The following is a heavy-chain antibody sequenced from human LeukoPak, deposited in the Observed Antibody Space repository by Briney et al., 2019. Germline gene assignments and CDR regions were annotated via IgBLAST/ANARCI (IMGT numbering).Heavy chain of an antibody. CDR2: ISYDGSNK. D-gene: IGHD4-17*01. Sequence: GGSLRLSCAASGFTFSSYGMHWVRQAPGKGLEWVAVISYDGSNKYYADSVKGRFTISRDNSKNTLYLQMNSLRAEDTAVYYCARPQEPTVPHFDYWGRGPLVTVSS. J-gene: IGHJ4*02. CDR3: ARPQEPTVPHFDY. V-gene: IGHV3-30*03. CDR1: GFTFSSYG.